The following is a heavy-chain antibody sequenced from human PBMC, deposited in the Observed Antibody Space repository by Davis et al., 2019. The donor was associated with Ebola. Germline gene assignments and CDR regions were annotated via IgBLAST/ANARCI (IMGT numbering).Heavy chain of an antibody. CDR2: ISSSSSYI. CDR3: AGEIAVAGTGYFDY. V-gene: IGHV3-21*01. CDR1: GFTFSSYS. D-gene: IGHD6-19*01. J-gene: IGHJ4*02. Sequence: PGGSLRLSCAASGFTFSSYSMNWVRQAPGKGLEWVSSISSSSSYIYYADSVKGRFTISRDNAKNSLYLQMNSLRAEDTAVYYCAGEIAVAGTGYFDYWGQGTLVTVSS.